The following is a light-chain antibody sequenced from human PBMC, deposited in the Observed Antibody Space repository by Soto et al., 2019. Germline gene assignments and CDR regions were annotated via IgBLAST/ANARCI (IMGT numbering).Light chain of an antibody. V-gene: IGKV3-20*01. J-gene: IGKJ1*01. CDR3: HQRQSWPRT. CDR1: QSVSSNY. Sequence: EIVLTQSPGTLSLSPGERATLSCRASQSVSSNYLAWYQQKRGQAPRLLIFGAFRRATGIPDRISGSGSGTDFTLTISDVQPEDFALYYCHQRQSWPRTFGQGTKVDIK. CDR2: GAF.